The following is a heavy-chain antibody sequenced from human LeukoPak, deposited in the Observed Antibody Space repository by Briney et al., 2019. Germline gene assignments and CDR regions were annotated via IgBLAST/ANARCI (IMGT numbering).Heavy chain of an antibody. D-gene: IGHD6-19*01. CDR3: AKEINHQWLVPLDAFDI. CDR2: ISSSGTTI. CDR1: GFSFTSYA. J-gene: IGHJ3*02. Sequence: GGSLRLSCAASGFSFTSYAMSWVRQAPGKGLDWVSGISSSGTTIYYADSAKGRFTISRDNSKNTLYLQMNSLRAEDTAVYYCAKEINHQWLVPLDAFDIWGQGTMVTVSS. V-gene: IGHV3-23*01.